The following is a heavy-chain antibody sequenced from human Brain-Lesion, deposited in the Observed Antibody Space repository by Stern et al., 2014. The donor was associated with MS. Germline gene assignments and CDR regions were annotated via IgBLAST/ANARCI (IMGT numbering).Heavy chain of an antibody. J-gene: IGHJ4*02. CDR2: FAPEDGET. Sequence: QVQLVQSGAEVKKPGASVKVSCKVSGYTLTEFSMHWVRQAPRKGLEWMGGFAPEDGETTYAQKFQGRVTMTEDTSTDTAYMELSSLRSEDTAVYYCATLSPGAGGNYYRHFDYWGQGTLVTVSS. D-gene: IGHD1-26*01. CDR1: GYTLTEFS. CDR3: ATLSPGAGGNYYRHFDY. V-gene: IGHV1-24*01.